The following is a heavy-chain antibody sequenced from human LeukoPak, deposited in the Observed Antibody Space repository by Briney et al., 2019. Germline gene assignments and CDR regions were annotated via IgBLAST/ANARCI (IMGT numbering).Heavy chain of an antibody. CDR3: AKQHPGGYFDY. Sequence: GGSLRLSCAASGFTFSTYSINWVRQAPGKGLEWVSSISSSSSYIYYADSVKGRFTISRDNSKNTLYLQMNSLRAEDTAVYYCAKQHPGGYFDYWGQGTLVTVSS. D-gene: IGHD1/OR15-1a*01. V-gene: IGHV3-21*04. CDR1: GFTFSTYS. J-gene: IGHJ4*02. CDR2: ISSSSSYI.